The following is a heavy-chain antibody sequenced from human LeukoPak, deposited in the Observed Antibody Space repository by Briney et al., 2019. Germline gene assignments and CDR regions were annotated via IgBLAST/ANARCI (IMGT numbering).Heavy chain of an antibody. CDR1: GGTFSSYA. V-gene: IGHV1-69*13. D-gene: IGHD2-2*01. CDR2: IIPIFGTA. CDR3: ATSGYCSSTSCYVVLQYYFDY. J-gene: IGHJ4*02. Sequence: ASVKVSCKASGGTFSSYAISWVRQAPGQGLEWMGGIIPIFGTANYAQKFQGRVTITADESTSTAYMELSSLRSEDTAVYYCATSGYCSSTSCYVVLQYYFDYWGQGALVTVSS.